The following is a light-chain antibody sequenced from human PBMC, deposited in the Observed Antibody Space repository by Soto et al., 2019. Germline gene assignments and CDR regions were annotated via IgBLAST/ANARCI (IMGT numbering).Light chain of an antibody. CDR1: QTISSW. CDR3: QHYNSYSEA. V-gene: IGKV1-5*03. Sequence: DIQMTQSPSTLYGSVGDRVTITCRASQTISSWLAWYQQKPGKAPKLLIYKASTLKSGVQSRFSGSGSGTEFTLTISSLQPDDFATYYCQHYNSYSEAFGQGTKVELK. CDR2: KAS. J-gene: IGKJ1*01.